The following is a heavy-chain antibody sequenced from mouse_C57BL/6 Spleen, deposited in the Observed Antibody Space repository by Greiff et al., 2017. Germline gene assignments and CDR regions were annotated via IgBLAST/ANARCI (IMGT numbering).Heavy chain of an antibody. D-gene: IGHD1-1*01. CDR1: GYSITSDY. J-gene: IGHJ2*01. Sequence: EVKLMESGPGLAKPSPTLSLSCSVTGYSITSDYWNWIRKFPGNKLEYMGYISYSGSTYYNPSLKSRISITRDTSKNQYYLQLNSVTTADTATYSCARGDYYGTFDYWGQGTTLTVSS. V-gene: IGHV3-8*01. CDR3: ARGDYYGTFDY. CDR2: ISYSGST.